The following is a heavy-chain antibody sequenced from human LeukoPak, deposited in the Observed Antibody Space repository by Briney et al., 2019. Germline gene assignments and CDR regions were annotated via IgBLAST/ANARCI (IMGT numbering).Heavy chain of an antibody. J-gene: IGHJ4*02. CDR2: ISYDGSNK. V-gene: IGHV3-30*04. CDR1: GFPFSSYA. CDR3: ARDDSGYDEGALLDY. Sequence: PGRSLRLSCAASGFPFSSYAMHWVRPAPGQGLEWVAGISYDGSNKYYADSVKGRFTISRDNSKNTLYLQMNSLRAEDTAVYYCARDDSGYDEGALLDYWGQGTLVTVSS. D-gene: IGHD5-12*01.